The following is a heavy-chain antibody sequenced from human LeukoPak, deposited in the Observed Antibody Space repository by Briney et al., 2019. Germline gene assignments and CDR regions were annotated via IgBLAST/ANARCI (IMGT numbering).Heavy chain of an antibody. CDR1: GYSITSAYY. V-gene: IGHV4-38-2*02. Sequence: SETLSLTCTVSGYSITSAYYWGWIRQPPGKGLEWIGSFFLKGSTYYNPSLKSRVTISVDTSKNQFSLTLSSVTAADTAVYYCARGLNDSWTGENYWGQGTLVTVSS. CDR3: ARGLNDSWTGENY. D-gene: IGHD3-3*01. CDR2: FFLKGST. J-gene: IGHJ4*02.